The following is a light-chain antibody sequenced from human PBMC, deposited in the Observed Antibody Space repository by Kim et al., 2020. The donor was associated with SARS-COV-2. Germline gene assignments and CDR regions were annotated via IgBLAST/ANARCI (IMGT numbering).Light chain of an antibody. V-gene: IGKV1-9*01. J-gene: IGKJ4*01. CDR3: QQLNSYLPLT. CDR2: AAS. CDR1: QGISSY. Sequence: IQLNQSPSSLSASVGDRVTITCRASQGISSYLAWYQQKPGKAPKLLIYAASTLQSGVPSRFSGSGSGTDFTLTISSLQPEDFATYYCQQLNSYLPLTFGGGTKVDIK.